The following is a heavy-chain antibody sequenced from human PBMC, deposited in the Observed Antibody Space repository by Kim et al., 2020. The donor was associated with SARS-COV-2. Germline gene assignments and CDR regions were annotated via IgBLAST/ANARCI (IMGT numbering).Heavy chain of an antibody. CDR2: ISYDGSNK. CDR3: AKANDSSGYYEIDY. CDR1: GFTFSSYG. Sequence: GGSLRLSCAASGFTFSSYGMHWVRQAPGKGLEWVAVISYDGSNKYYADSVKGRFTISRDNSKNTLYLQMNSLRAEDTAVYYCAKANDSSGYYEIDYWGQGTMVTVSS. D-gene: IGHD3-22*01. J-gene: IGHJ4*02. V-gene: IGHV3-30*18.